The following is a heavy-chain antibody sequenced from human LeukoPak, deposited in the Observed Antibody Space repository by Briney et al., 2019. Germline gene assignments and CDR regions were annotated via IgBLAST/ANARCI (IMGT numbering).Heavy chain of an antibody. CDR1: GFSFSSYA. CDR3: GKSQGPPKGGTDC. V-gene: IGHV3-23*01. D-gene: IGHD3-16*01. Sequence: GGSLRLSCAASGFSFSSYAMSWVRQAPGKGLEWVSAISCSGGSTYYADSVKGRFTTSRDSYKNTLYLQMNSLRAEDTAVYYWGKSQGPPKGGTDCWGHGTLVTVSS. J-gene: IGHJ4*01. CDR2: ISCSGGST.